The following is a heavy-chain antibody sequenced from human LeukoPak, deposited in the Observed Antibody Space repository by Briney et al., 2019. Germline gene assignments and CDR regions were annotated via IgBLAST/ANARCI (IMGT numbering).Heavy chain of an antibody. J-gene: IGHJ4*02. CDR2: INPNSGGT. Sequence: GASVKVSCKASGYTFTGYYMHWVRQAPGQGLEWMGRINPNSGGTNYAQKFQDRVTMTRDTSIRTTYMELSRLRSDDTAVYYCARVRGLLYCGGDCWGWGQGTLVTVSS. V-gene: IGHV1-2*06. D-gene: IGHD2-21*02. CDR1: GYTFTGYY. CDR3: ARVRGLLYCGGDCWG.